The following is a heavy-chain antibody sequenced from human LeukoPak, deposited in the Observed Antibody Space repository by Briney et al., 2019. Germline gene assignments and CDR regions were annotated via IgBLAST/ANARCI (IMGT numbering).Heavy chain of an antibody. CDR1: GGSISGYY. V-gene: IGHV4-59*01. Sequence: PSETLSLTCTVSGGSISGYYWSWLRQPPGKGLEGVGYIYYTGSNTYNPSLKSRVTISVDTSKNQFSLKLTSVTAADTAVYFCASDRGELWLLYWGQGTLVTVSS. CDR2: IYYTGSN. CDR3: ASDRGELWLLY. J-gene: IGHJ4*02. D-gene: IGHD3-10*01.